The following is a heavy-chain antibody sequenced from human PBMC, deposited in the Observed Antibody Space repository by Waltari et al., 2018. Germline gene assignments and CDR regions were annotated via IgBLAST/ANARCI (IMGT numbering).Heavy chain of an antibody. Sequence: EVQLVESGGGLVQPGGSLRLSCAASGFTFSSYAMSWVRQAPGKGLEWVSAISGSGGSTYYADSWKGRFTSSRDNSKNTLYLQMNSLRAEDTAVYYCASGGPLLYGFDYWGQGTLVTVSS. J-gene: IGHJ4*02. D-gene: IGHD2-2*02. V-gene: IGHV3-23*04. CDR3: ASGGPLLYGFDY. CDR2: ISGSGGST. CDR1: GFTFSSYA.